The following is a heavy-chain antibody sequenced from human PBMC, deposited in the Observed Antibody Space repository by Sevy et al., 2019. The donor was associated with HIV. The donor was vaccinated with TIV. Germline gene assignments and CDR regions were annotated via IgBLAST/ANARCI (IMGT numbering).Heavy chain of an antibody. J-gene: IGHJ3*02. D-gene: IGHD6-19*01. Sequence: GGSLRLSCSASGFTFSSYAMHWVRQAPGKGLEYVSAISSNGGSTYYADSVKGRFTSSRDNSKNTLYLQMSSLRAEDTAVYYCVKDPLTGSSGWFGGAFDIWGQGTMVTVSS. CDR2: ISSNGGST. CDR1: GFTFSSYA. CDR3: VKDPLTGSSGWFGGAFDI. V-gene: IGHV3-64D*06.